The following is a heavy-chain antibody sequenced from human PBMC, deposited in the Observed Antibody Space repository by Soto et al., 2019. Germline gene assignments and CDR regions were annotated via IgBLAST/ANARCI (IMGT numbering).Heavy chain of an antibody. D-gene: IGHD6-13*01. CDR1: GLTFSSNS. Sequence: SGGSLRLSCAASGLTFSSNSMGWVRQAPGKGLEWVSAITASGGRAYYADSVKGRFTISRDNSQSTLYLQMNGLRAEDTAVYYCAKDLRGPSAGTWYFDYWGQGTLVTVSS. V-gene: IGHV3-23*01. CDR3: AKDLRGPSAGTWYFDY. CDR2: ITASGGRA. J-gene: IGHJ4*02.